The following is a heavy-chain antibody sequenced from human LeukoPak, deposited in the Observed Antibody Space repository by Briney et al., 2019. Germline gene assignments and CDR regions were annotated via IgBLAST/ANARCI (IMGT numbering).Heavy chain of an antibody. CDR3: ARAKDNSGRDGFDI. CDR2: IWYDGSNK. J-gene: IGHJ3*02. D-gene: IGHD6-19*01. Sequence: GGSLRLSCAASGFTFSTYGIHWVRQAPGKGLEWVAVIWYDGSNKYYADYVKGRFTISRDNSKNTLYLQMNSLRAEDTAVYYCARAKDNSGRDGFDIWGQGTMVTVSS. CDR1: GFTFSTYG. V-gene: IGHV3-33*01.